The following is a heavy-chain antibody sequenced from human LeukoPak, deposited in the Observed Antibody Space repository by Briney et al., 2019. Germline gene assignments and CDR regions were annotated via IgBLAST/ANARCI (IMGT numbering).Heavy chain of an antibody. J-gene: IGHJ4*02. CDR3: ARRGDSSGYCNY. Sequence: GESLKISCKGSGYSFTNYWIGWVRQMPGKGLEWVALIYPGDSNIRYSPSFQGQVTISADKSISTAYLQWSSLKASDTAMYYCARRGDSSGYCNYWGQGTLVTVSS. CDR2: IYPGDSNI. D-gene: IGHD3-22*01. CDR1: GYSFTNYW. V-gene: IGHV5-51*01.